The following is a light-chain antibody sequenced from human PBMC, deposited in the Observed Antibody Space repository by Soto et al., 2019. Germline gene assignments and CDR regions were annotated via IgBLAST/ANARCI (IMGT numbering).Light chain of an antibody. CDR1: QSVDIN. Sequence: EIVLTQSPATLSESPGQRVTLSCRASQSVDINLAWYQQKPGQAPRLLIYGASTRATDMPGRFSGRGSGTEFTLTISSLQSEDFAVYYCQQYRNWPRTFGQGTKVDIK. CDR2: GAS. J-gene: IGKJ1*01. CDR3: QQYRNWPRT. V-gene: IGKV3-15*01.